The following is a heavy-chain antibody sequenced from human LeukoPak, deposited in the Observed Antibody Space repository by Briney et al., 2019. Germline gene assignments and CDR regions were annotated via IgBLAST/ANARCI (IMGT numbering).Heavy chain of an antibody. D-gene: IGHD2-15*01. CDR2: IIPIFGTA. V-gene: IGHV1-69*13. CDR1: GGTFTSYA. Sequence: ASVKLACKASGGTFTSYAISWVRQPPGQGLEWMGGIIPIFGTANNAQKFQGRVTITADESTSTAYMELSSLRSEDTAVYYCARDGSGGSCYEYWGQGTLVTVSS. CDR3: ARDGSGGSCYEY. J-gene: IGHJ4*02.